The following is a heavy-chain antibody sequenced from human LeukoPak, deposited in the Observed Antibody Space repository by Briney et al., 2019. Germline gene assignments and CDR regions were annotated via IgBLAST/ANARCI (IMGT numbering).Heavy chain of an antibody. D-gene: IGHD3-22*01. J-gene: IGHJ4*02. CDR2: ISGSGGK. V-gene: IGHV3-23*01. CDR1: GITLSNYG. CDR3: AKRGVVIRVILVGFHKEAYYFDS. Sequence: GGSLRLSCAVSGITLSNYGMSWVRRAPGKGLEWVAGISGSGGKNYADCVKGRFTVSRDNYKNTLYLQMNSLGAGDTAVYFCAKRGVVIRVILVGFHKEAYYFDSWGQGALVTVSS.